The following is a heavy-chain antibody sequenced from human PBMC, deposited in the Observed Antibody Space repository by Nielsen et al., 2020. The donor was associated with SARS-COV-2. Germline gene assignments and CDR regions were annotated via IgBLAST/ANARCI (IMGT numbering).Heavy chain of an antibody. CDR3: VRVELLLEGVHWFDP. CDR1: GGSITSGDYF. J-gene: IGHJ5*02. CDR2: IYNSGST. Sequence: SETLSLTCTVSGGSITSGDYFWSWIRQLPGKGLEWIGYIYNSGSTSYNPSLKSRLTISVDTSKNQFSLKLSSVTAADTAVYYCVRVELLLEGVHWFDPWGQGTLVTVSS. V-gene: IGHV4-30-4*01. D-gene: IGHD1-26*01.